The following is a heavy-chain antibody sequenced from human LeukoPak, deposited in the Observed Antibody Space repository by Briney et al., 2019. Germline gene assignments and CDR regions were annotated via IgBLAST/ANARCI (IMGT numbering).Heavy chain of an antibody. CDR2: TSTYNDKT. Sequence: ASVTVSCKTSGYTFTLFDINWVRQARGQGLEGMAWTSTYNDKTKYAQKFQGRVTMSADTSTATAYMELRTLRSDDTAVYYCARGGAATSSGLDAWGQGTLVTVSS. J-gene: IGHJ5*02. CDR3: ARGGAATSSGLDA. D-gene: IGHD4/OR15-4a*01. V-gene: IGHV1-18*01. CDR1: GYTFTLFD.